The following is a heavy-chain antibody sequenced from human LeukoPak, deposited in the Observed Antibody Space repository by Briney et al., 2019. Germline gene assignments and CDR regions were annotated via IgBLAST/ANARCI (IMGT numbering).Heavy chain of an antibody. CDR1: GYTLTELS. CDR2: FDPEDGET. J-gene: IGHJ4*02. CDR3: ATETLLVGATRGFDY. Sequence: GASVKVSCKVSGYTLTELSMHWVRQAPGKGPEWMGGFDPEDGETIYAQKFQGRVTMTEDTSTDTAYMELSSLRSEDTAVYYCATETLLVGATRGFDYWGQGTLVTVSS. V-gene: IGHV1-24*01. D-gene: IGHD1-26*01.